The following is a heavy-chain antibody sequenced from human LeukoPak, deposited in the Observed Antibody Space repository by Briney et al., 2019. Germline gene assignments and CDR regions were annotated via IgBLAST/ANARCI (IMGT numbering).Heavy chain of an antibody. J-gene: IGHJ4*02. D-gene: IGHD1-26*01. CDR3: ARVGTWELQRVFDY. CDR2: IHKAGTES. CDR1: GFTFTDYW. V-gene: IGHV3-7*01. Sequence: QPGGSLRLSCAASGFTFTDYWMTWVRQVPGKGLEWVANIHKAGTESYYVDSVKGRFAISRDNAENSLYLQLSSLRVDDTAVYYCARVGTWELQRVFDYWGQGTLVTVSS.